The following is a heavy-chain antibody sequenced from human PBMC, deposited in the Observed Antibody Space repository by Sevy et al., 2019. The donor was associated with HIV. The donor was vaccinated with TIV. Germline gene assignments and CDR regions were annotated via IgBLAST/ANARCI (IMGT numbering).Heavy chain of an antibody. J-gene: IGHJ3*02. CDR3: ARDGEWELYAFDI. V-gene: IGHV4-59*01. CDR1: GGSISSYY. Sequence: SENLSLTCTVSGGSISSYYWSWIRQPPGKGLEWIGYIYYSGSTNYNPSLKSRVTISVDTSKNQFSLKLSSVTAADTAVYYCARDGEWELYAFDIWGQGTMVTVSS. CDR2: IYYSGST. D-gene: IGHD1-26*01.